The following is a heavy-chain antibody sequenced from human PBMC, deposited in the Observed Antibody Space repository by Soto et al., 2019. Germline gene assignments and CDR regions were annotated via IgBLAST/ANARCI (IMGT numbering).Heavy chain of an antibody. Sequence: EVQLVEAVGGLVQTGGSLRLSCAASGFTFSTHSMNWVRQAPGKGLEWISYITSSDVTMYADSVKGRFTISRDNAKNALYLQMNSLSGEDTAVYFCVGEVGFQHIYWGQGTLVTVSS. CDR2: ITSSDVT. CDR1: GFTFSTHS. V-gene: IGHV3-48*01. D-gene: IGHD2-21*01. CDR3: VGEVGFQHIY. J-gene: IGHJ4*02.